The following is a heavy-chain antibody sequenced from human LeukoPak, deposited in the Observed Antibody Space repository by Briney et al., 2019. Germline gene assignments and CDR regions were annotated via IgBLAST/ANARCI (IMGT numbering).Heavy chain of an antibody. CDR3: AKLTPYHEGWWLFDY. Sequence: ASVKVSCKASGYTFTSYDINWVRQATGQGLEWMGWLNHNSGNTGYAQKFQGRVTITRNTSISTAYMELSSLRSEDTAVYYCAKLTPYHEGWWLFDYWGQGTLVTVSS. D-gene: IGHD2-15*01. V-gene: IGHV1-8*03. CDR1: GYTFTSYD. CDR2: LNHNSGNT. J-gene: IGHJ4*02.